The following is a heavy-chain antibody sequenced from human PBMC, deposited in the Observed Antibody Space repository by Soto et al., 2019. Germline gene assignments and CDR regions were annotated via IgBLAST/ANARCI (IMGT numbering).Heavy chain of an antibody. V-gene: IGHV4-4*02. CDR3: ARSFGWYAIDH. J-gene: IGHJ4*02. Sequence: QMQLQESGPGLVKPSETLSLTCAVSSASIISEQRWTWVRQPPGKGLEWIGEIHHSGSTNNNPSLRSRVTRSVDKSKNQFSLNLNSVTAADTALYYCARSFGWYAIDHWGQGTLVIVSS. D-gene: IGHD6-19*01. CDR1: SASIISEQR. CDR2: IHHSGST.